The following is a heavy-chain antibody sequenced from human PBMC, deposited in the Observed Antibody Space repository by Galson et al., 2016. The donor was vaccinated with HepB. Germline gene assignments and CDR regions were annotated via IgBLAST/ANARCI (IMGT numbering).Heavy chain of an antibody. CDR1: GGSISSGNYY. Sequence: SETLSLTCTVSGGSISSGNYYWSWVRQPPGKRLEWIGDIYYSGTTNYKPSLKGRVTISVDTSKNQFSLRLSSVTAADTAVYYCARMDPALISGFDYWGQGTLVTVSS. J-gene: IGHJ4*02. CDR2: IYYSGTT. CDR3: ARMDPALISGFDY. D-gene: IGHD2-15*01. V-gene: IGHV4-61*01.